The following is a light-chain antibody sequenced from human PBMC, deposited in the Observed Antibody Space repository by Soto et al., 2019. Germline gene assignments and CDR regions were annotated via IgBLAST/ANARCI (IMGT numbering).Light chain of an antibody. Sequence: DIQMTQSPSSLSASVRDRVTITCRASQTISSYLNWYQQKPGKAPKLLIYAASTLQSGVPSRFSGSGSGTDFTLTISRLEPEDFAVYYCQQYGSSPRTFGQGTKVDIK. CDR1: QTISSY. CDR2: AAS. CDR3: QQYGSSPRT. V-gene: IGKV1-39*01. J-gene: IGKJ1*01.